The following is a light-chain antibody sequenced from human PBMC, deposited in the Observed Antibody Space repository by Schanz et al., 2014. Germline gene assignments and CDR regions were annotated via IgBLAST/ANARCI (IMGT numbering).Light chain of an antibody. CDR1: QSVSSSY. CDR3: QQYDDWPLN. V-gene: IGKV3-20*01. Sequence: EIVLTQSPGTLSLSPGERATLSCRASQSVSSSYLAWYQQKPGQAPRLLIYGASNRATGIPARFSGSGSGTEFTLTISSLEPEDFAVNYCQQYDDWPLNFGGGTKVEI. J-gene: IGKJ4*01. CDR2: GAS.